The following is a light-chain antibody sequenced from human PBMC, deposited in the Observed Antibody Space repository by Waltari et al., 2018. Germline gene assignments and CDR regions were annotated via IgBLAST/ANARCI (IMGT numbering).Light chain of an antibody. CDR3: CSYAGSSTYV. V-gene: IGLV2-23*02. CDR2: DVN. CDR1: TRHVGKYNY. J-gene: IGLJ1*01. Sequence: HSALTQPASVSGSPGQSITLSCTGTTRHVGKYNYFSWYQQHPGKAPKLMIYDVNKWPSGVSTRFAGSKSGNTASLIISGLQADDEADYFCCSYAGSSTYVYGTGTKVTVL.